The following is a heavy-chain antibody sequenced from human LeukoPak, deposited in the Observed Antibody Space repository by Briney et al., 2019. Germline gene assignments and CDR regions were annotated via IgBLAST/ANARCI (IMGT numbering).Heavy chain of an antibody. J-gene: IGHJ4*02. Sequence: GASVKVSCKASGYTFTSYDINWVRQATGQGLEWMGWMNPNSGNTGYAQKFQGRVTMTRNTSISTAYMELSSLGSEDTAVYYCARDGSLIYDSSGYSDYWGQGTLVTVSS. CDR3: ARDGSLIYDSSGYSDY. CDR1: GYTFTSYD. V-gene: IGHV1-8*01. D-gene: IGHD3-22*01. CDR2: MNPNSGNT.